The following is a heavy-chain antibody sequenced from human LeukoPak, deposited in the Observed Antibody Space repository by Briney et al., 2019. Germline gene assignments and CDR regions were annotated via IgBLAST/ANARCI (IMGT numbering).Heavy chain of an antibody. CDR2: IKQDGSET. CDR3: ANGDGFDY. CDR1: GFTFSTYW. D-gene: IGHD5-24*01. V-gene: IGHV3-7*01. J-gene: IGHJ4*02. Sequence: PGGSLRLSCAPSGFTFSTYWMSWVRQAPGKGLEWVANIKQDGSETYYADSVKGRFTIFRDNAKNSLYLQMDSLRVEDTAVYSCANGDGFDYWGQGTLVIVSS.